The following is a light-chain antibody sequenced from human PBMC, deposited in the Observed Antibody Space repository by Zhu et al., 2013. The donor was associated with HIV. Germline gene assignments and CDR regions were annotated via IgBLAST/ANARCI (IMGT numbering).Light chain of an antibody. J-gene: IGKJ5*01. Sequence: DIVMTQSPLSLPVTPGEPASISCRSSQSLLHSNGYNYLDWYLQRPGQSPQLLIYLGSNQASGVPDRFSGSGSGTDFTLKISRVEAEDVGVYYCMQALQTPITFGQGTR. CDR3: MQALQTPIT. V-gene: IGKV2-28*01. CDR1: QSLLHSNGYNY. CDR2: LGS.